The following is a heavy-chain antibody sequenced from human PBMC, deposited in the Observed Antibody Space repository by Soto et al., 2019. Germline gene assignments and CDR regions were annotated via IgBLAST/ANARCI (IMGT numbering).Heavy chain of an antibody. V-gene: IGHV4-34*01. D-gene: IGHD4-17*01. J-gene: IGHJ4*02. Sequence: PSETLSLTCAVYGGSFSGYYWSWIRQPPGKGLEWIGEINHSGSTNYNPSLKSRVTISVDTSKNQFSLKLSSVTAADTAVYYCARGREADDYGDFGPHTFDYWGQGTLVTVSS. CDR1: GGSFSGYY. CDR3: ARGREADDYGDFGPHTFDY. CDR2: INHSGST.